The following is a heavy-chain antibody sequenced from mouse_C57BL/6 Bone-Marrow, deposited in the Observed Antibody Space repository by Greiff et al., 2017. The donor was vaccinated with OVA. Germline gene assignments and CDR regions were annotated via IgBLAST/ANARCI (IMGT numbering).Heavy chain of an antibody. Sequence: EVNVVESGAELVKPGASVKLSCTASGFNIKDYYMHWVKQRTEQGLEWIGRIDPEDGETKYAPKFQGKATITADTSSNTAYLQLSSLTSEDTAVYYCARWLLRGYYAMDYWGQGTSVTVSS. CDR1: GFNIKDYY. V-gene: IGHV14-2*01. CDR2: IDPEDGET. CDR3: ARWLLRGYYAMDY. J-gene: IGHJ4*01. D-gene: IGHD2-3*01.